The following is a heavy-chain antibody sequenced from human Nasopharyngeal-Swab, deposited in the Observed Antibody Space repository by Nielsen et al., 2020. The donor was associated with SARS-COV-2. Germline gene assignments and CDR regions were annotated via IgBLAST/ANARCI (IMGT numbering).Heavy chain of an antibody. Sequence: SETLSLTCAVYGGSFSGYHWSWIRQPPGKGLEWIGEINHSGSTNYSPSLKSRVTISVDTSKNQFSLKLSSVTAADTAVYYCARGGAPPVYYYYGMDVWGQGTTVTVSS. CDR2: INHSGST. D-gene: IGHD3-16*01. J-gene: IGHJ6*02. CDR1: GGSFSGYH. CDR3: ARGGAPPVYYYYGMDV. V-gene: IGHV4-34*01.